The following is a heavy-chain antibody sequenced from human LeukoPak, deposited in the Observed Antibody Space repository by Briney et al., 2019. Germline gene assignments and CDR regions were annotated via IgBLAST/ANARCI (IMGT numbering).Heavy chain of an antibody. D-gene: IGHD6-19*01. V-gene: IGHV4-34*01. J-gene: IGHJ4*02. CDR3: ARVHQEWLVSD. CDR1: GGSFSGYY. Sequence: SETLSLTCAVYGGSFSGYYWSWIRQPPGKGLEWIGEINHSGSTNYNPSLKSRVTISVDTSKNQFSLKLSSVTAAGTAVYYCARVHQEWLVSDWGQGTLVTVSS. CDR2: INHSGST.